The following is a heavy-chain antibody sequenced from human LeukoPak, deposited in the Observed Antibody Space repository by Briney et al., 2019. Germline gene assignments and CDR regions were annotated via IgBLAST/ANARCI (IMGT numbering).Heavy chain of an antibody. CDR3: ARRPIAAAGTGFDY. J-gene: IGHJ4*02. CDR1: GFTVSSNY. CDR2: IYSGGST. D-gene: IGHD6-13*01. Sequence: GGSLRLSCAASGFTVSSNYMSWVRQAPGKGLEWVSVIYSGGSTYYADSVKGRFTISRDNSKNTLYLQMNSLRAEDTAVYYCARRPIAAAGTGFDYWGQGTLVTVSS. V-gene: IGHV3-53*01.